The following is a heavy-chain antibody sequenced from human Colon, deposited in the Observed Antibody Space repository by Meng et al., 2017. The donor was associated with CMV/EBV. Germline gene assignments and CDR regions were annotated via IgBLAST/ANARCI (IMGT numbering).Heavy chain of an antibody. CDR3: AREGVQSSLYYFSS. J-gene: IGHJ4*02. CDR2: VNPIFQKA. CDR1: GGPFSTNT. D-gene: IGHD6-19*01. Sequence: SVKVSCKASGGPFSTNTISWVRQAPGQGLEWMGGVNPIFQKANYLRKFQGKVTITADMSTSTVYMDLSSLRSDDTAVYYCAREGVQSSLYYFSSWGQGTLVTVSS. V-gene: IGHV1-69*06.